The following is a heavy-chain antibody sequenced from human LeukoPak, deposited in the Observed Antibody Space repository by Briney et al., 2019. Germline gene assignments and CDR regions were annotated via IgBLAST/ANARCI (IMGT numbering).Heavy chain of an antibody. D-gene: IGHD3-22*01. CDR2: INPNSGGT. V-gene: IGHV1-2*02. CDR3: ARVRNYYDSRGTLGY. Sequence: GASVKVSCKASGYTFTGYYMHWVRQAPGQGLEWMGWINPNSGGTNYAQKFQGRVTMTRDTSISTAYMELSRLRSDDTAVYYCARVRNYYDSRGTLGYWGQGTLVTVSS. CDR1: GYTFTGYY. J-gene: IGHJ4*02.